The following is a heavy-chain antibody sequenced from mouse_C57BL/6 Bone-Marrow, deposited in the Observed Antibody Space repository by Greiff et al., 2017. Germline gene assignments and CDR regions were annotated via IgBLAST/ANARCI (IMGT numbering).Heavy chain of an antibody. CDR1: GFTFSSYA. CDR2: ISRGGST. CDR3: ARGAATGDY. D-gene: IGHD1-2*01. Sequence: EVHLVESGGGLVKPGGSLKLSCAASGFTFSSYAMSWVRQTPEKRLEWVASISRGGSTYYPDSVKGRFTISRDNARNILYLQLSSLGSEDTAMYYCARGAATGDYWGQGTTLTVSS. J-gene: IGHJ2*01. V-gene: IGHV5-6-5*01.